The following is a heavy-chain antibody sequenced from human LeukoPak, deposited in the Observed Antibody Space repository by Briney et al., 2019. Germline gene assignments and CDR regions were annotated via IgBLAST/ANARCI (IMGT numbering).Heavy chain of an antibody. J-gene: IGHJ4*02. CDR2: IKQDGSEK. D-gene: IGHD5-12*01. CDR1: GFNFSSYC. CDR3: ALAVTKYGGYA. Sequence: GGSLRLSCAASGFNFSSYCVSWVRQAPGKGLEWVANIKQDGSEKYYVDSVKGRFTISRDNAKNSLYLQMNSLRAEDTAVYYCALAVTKYGGYAWGQGTLVTVSS. V-gene: IGHV3-7*01.